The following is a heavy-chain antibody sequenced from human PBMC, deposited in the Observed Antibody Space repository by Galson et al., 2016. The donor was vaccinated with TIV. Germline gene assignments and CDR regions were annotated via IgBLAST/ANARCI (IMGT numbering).Heavy chain of an antibody. CDR2: IYSSGST. D-gene: IGHD3-3*01. J-gene: IGHJ3*02. CDR3: ARDQRIAIFGVISRGGFDI. CDR1: GGSIVSGGYY. Sequence: LSLTCTVSGGSIVSGGYYWNWIRHHPGKGLEWIGYIYSSGSTYYNPSLKSRITISVDTSKKKLSLKLASVTAADTAVYYCARDQRIAIFGVISRGGFDIWGQGTMVTVSS. V-gene: IGHV4-31*03.